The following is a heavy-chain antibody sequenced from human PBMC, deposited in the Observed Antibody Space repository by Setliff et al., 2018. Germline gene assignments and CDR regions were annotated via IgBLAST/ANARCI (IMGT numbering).Heavy chain of an antibody. CDR3: ERLVRYCTTTTCQRTSGDDF. CDR1: GGSFNNYP. V-gene: IGHV1-69*05. Sequence: GASVKVSCKASGGSFNNYPISWVRQAPGHGLEWMGGIIPLFRTGNTFYAPQFQGRVIMTTDTSTNTAYMDLRSLRSDDTAVYYCERLVRYCTTTTCQRTSGDDFWGQGTLVTVSS. CDR2: IIPLFRTG. J-gene: IGHJ4*02. D-gene: IGHD2-2*01.